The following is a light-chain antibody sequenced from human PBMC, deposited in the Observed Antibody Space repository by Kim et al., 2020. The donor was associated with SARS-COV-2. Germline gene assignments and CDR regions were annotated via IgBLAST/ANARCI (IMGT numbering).Light chain of an antibody. CDR1: QSVNIY. CDR3: QQRGAWPLT. CDR2: DAS. V-gene: IGKV3-11*01. Sequence: EIVLTQSPGTPSLSPGERATLSCRASQSVNIYLAWYQQKPGQAPRLLIYDASNRATGIPVRFSGSGSGTDFTLAISSLEPEDFAVYYCQQRGAWPLTFGGGTKVDIK. J-gene: IGKJ4*01.